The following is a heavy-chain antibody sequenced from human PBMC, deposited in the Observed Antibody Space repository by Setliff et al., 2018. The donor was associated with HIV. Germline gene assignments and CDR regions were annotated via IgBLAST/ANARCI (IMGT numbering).Heavy chain of an antibody. V-gene: IGHV3-53*03. J-gene: IGHJ4*02. CDR1: GFRFRGHA. D-gene: IGHD6-13*01. CDR3: ARGAAGFDSGYVDY. CDR2: IYSGGST. Sequence: GGSLRLSCVASGFRFRGHAMNWVRQAPGKGLEWVSVIYSGGSTFYADSVKGRFTISRDNSKNTLYLQMNSLRAEDTAVYYCARGAAGFDSGYVDYWGQGTLVTVSS.